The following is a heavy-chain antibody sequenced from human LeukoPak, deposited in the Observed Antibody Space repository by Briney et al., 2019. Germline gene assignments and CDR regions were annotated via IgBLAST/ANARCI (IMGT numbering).Heavy chain of an antibody. CDR3: TRGLYSYGSY. D-gene: IGHD5-18*01. J-gene: IGHJ4*02. Sequence: GGSLRLSCAASGFTFSSYAMSWVRQAPGKGLEWVSIIHISGTTYYADSVKGRFTISRDNSKNTLYLQMNSLRAEDTAVYYCTRGLYSYGSYWGQGTLVTVSS. CDR1: GFTFSSYA. CDR2: IHISGTT. V-gene: IGHV3-53*01.